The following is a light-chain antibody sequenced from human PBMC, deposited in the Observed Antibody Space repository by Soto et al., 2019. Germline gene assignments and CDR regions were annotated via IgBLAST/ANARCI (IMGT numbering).Light chain of an antibody. Sequence: QSVLTQPRSVSGSPGQSVTISRTGTSSDVGTYDFVSWYQQHPVKAPRLMIFDVSERPSGVPDRFSGSKSGNTASLTISGPQAEDEADYYCCLYSVTFYVFGTGTKVTV. V-gene: IGLV2-11*01. CDR1: SSDVGTYDF. CDR2: DVS. J-gene: IGLJ1*01. CDR3: CLYSVTFYV.